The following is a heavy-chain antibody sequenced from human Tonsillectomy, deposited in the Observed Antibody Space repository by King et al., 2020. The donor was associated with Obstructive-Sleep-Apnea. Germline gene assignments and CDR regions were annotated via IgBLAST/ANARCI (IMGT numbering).Heavy chain of an antibody. CDR2: IFNSVST. D-gene: IGHD3-10*01. CDR1: GGSISRGGYY. Sequence: VQLQESGPGLVKPSQTLSLTCTVSGGSISRGGYYWNWIRQHPGKGLEWIGYIFNSVSTYYNPSLKSRVTVSVDTSKNQFSRKLRSVTAADTAVYYCARVVDDYYGSGSYYYLIRHFDYWGQGTLVTVSS. J-gene: IGHJ4*02. CDR3: ARVVDDYYGSGSYYYLIRHFDY. V-gene: IGHV4-31*03.